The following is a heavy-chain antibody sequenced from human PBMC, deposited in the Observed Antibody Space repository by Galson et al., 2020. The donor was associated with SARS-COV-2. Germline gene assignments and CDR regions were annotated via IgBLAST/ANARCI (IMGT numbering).Heavy chain of an antibody. CDR3: ARDRGSGWYGGPFDY. CDR1: GFTFSSYA. J-gene: IGHJ4*02. Sequence: GESLKISCAASGFTFSSYAMHWARQAPGKGPERVAAISYDGTNKYYADSVKGRFTISRDNSKNTLYLQMNSLRAEDTAVYYCARDRGSGWYGGPFDYWGQGTLVTVSS. D-gene: IGHD6-19*01. CDR2: ISYDGTNK. V-gene: IGHV3-30*16.